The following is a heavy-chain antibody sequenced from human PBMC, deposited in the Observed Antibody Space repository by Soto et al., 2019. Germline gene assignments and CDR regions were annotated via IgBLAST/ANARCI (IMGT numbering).Heavy chain of an antibody. V-gene: IGHV1-58*02. CDR1: GFTFTSSA. CDR3: AVPSRRQLWLGAGWAFES. CDR2: IVVGSGNT. Sequence: SVKVSCKASGFTFTSSAMQWVRQARGQRLEWIGWIVVGSGNTNYAQKFQERVTITRDMSTSTAYMELSSLRSEDTAVYYCAVPSRRQLWLGAGWAFESWGKGTMVTVAS. J-gene: IGHJ3*02. D-gene: IGHD5-18*01.